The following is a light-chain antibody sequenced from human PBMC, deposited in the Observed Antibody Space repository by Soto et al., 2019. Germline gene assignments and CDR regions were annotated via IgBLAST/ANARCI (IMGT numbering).Light chain of an antibody. CDR2: DAS. Sequence: EFVLTQSPATLSLSPGERATLSCRASQSVGSYLAWYQQKPGQAPRLLIYDASSRATGIPARFSGSGSGTDFTLTIRSLEPEDSAVYYCQQRSNWWTFGQGTKVEIK. CDR1: QSVGSY. CDR3: QQRSNWWT. J-gene: IGKJ1*01. V-gene: IGKV3-11*01.